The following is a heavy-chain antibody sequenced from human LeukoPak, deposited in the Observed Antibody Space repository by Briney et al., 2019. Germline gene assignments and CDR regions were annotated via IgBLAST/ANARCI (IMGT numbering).Heavy chain of an antibody. CDR3: AKPLTAYYDFDS. J-gene: IGHJ4*02. Sequence: GGSLRLSCATSGFTFSSYVMSWVRQTPGKRLEWVSAIVGSDETTHYADSVKGRFTISRDTSKSTLYLQMNGLCGEDTAIYYCAKPLTAYYDFDSWGQGTPVTVSS. V-gene: IGHV3-23*01. CDR2: IVGSDETT. CDR1: GFTFSSYV. D-gene: IGHD3-9*01.